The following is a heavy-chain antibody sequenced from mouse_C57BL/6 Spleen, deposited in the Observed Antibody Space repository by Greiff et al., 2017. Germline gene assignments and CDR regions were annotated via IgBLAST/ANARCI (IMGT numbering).Heavy chain of an antibody. V-gene: IGHV1-9*01. CDR2: ILPGSGST. CDR1: GYTFTGYW. J-gene: IGHJ3*01. CDR3: ARSRFY. Sequence: VQLQESGAELMKPGASVKLSCKATGYTFTGYWIEWVKQRPGHGLEWIGEILPGSGSTNYNAKFKGKATFTADTSSNTAYMQLSSLTTEDSASYYCARSRFYWGQGTLVTVSA.